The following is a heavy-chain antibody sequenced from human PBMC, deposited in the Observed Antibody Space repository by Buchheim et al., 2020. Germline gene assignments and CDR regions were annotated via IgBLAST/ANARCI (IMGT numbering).Heavy chain of an antibody. D-gene: IGHD3-16*01. CDR1: GGSISSYY. Sequence: QVQLQESGPGLVKPSETLSLTCTVSGGSISSYYWSWIRQPPGKGLEWIGYIYYSGSTYYNPSLKSRVTISVDTSKNQFSLKLSSVTAADTAVYYCARGEDDYVWGSYYYWGQGTL. CDR3: ARGEDDYVWGSYYY. J-gene: IGHJ4*02. V-gene: IGHV4-59*08. CDR2: IYYSGST.